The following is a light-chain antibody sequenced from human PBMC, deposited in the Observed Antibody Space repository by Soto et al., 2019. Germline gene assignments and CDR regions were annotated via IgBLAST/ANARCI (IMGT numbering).Light chain of an antibody. Sequence: DIVMTQSPDSLPVSLGERATINCRSSQILLYDSTTKYYVASYQQKTGQSPKLIIAWASTRESGVPDRFSGSGSLTDFNLTINTVQATDVAVYDCQQFYSSPLTLGGGTKVSTK. CDR3: QQFYSSPLT. CDR2: WAS. CDR1: QILLYDSTTKYY. V-gene: IGKV4-1*01. J-gene: IGKJ4*01.